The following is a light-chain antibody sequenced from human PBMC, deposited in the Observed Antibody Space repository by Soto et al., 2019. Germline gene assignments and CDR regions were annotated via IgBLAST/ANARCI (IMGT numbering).Light chain of an antibody. Sequence: DIQMTQSPSFVSASIGDRVTITCRASQDIGVRLALFQQKPGKAPKYLIQSASSLQSGVPSTFSGSGSGTDFTLTINSLQPEDFATYYCQQLESYPSTFGGGTKVDIK. CDR2: SAS. J-gene: IGKJ4*01. CDR3: QQLESYPST. CDR1: QDIGVR. V-gene: IGKV1-12*02.